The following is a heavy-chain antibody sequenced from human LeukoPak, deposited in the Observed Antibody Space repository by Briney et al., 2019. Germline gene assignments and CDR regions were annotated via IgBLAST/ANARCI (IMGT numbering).Heavy chain of an antibody. Sequence: KVSCKGSGYSFSNYWIGWVRQLPGKGPEWMGIIYPGDSDTRYSPSFQGHVTISADKSVSTAYLQWNSLKASDTAMYYCARYREMATTHCFDYWGQGALVTVSS. V-gene: IGHV5-51*01. CDR3: ARYREMATTHCFDY. D-gene: IGHD5-24*01. CDR2: IYPGDSDT. J-gene: IGHJ4*02. CDR1: GYSFSNYW.